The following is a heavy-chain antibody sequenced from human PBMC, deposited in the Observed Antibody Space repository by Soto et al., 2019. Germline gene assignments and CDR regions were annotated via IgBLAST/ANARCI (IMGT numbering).Heavy chain of an antibody. CDR3: AKGVAAAGTSPLFEH. D-gene: IGHD6-13*01. V-gene: IGHV3-23*01. J-gene: IGHJ4*02. CDR2: ISQSGSST. CDR1: GFTFSSCA. Sequence: GGSLRLSCGASGFTFSSCAMTWVRQAPGKGLEWVSTISQSGSSTYFADSVKGRFSISRDNFKSTLYLQMNNLRAEDTAVYFCAKGVAAAGTSPLFEHWGQGTLVTVSS.